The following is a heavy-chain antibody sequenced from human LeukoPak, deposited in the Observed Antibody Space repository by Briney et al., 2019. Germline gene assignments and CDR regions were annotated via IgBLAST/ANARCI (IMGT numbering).Heavy chain of an antibody. CDR2: ISYDGSNK. CDR1: GFTFSSYG. CDR3: AKGLFYRGSYSSDY. Sequence: QSGGSLRLSCAASGFTFSSYGMHWVRQAPGKGLEWVAVISYDGSNKYYADSVKGRFTISRDNSKNTLYLQMNSLRAEDTAVYYCAKGLFYRGSYSSDYWGQGTLVTVSS. D-gene: IGHD1-26*01. V-gene: IGHV3-30*18. J-gene: IGHJ4*02.